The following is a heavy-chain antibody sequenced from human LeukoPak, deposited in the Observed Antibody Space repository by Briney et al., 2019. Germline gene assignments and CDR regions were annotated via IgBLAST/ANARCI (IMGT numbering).Heavy chain of an antibody. CDR3: AKGGGYFDY. V-gene: IGHV4-39*01. D-gene: IGHD1-26*01. CDR2: IYYSGSI. Sequence: SETLSLTCTVSGGSISSSSYYWGWIRQPPGKGLEWIASIYYSGSIYYNPSLKSRVTISVDTSKNQFSLKLSSVTAADTAVYYCAKGGGYFDYWGQGTLVTVSS. CDR1: GGSISSSSYY. J-gene: IGHJ4*02.